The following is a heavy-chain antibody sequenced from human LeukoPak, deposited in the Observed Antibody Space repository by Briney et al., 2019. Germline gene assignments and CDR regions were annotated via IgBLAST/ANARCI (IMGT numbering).Heavy chain of an antibody. J-gene: IGHJ5*02. CDR2: INHSGST. CDR1: GGSFSGYY. Sequence: SETLSLTCAVYGGSFSGYYWSWIRQPPGKGLEWIGEINHSGSTNYNPSLKSRVTISVDTSKNQFSLKLSSVTAADTAVYYCARGDGYSYGRVRQRTKFDPWGQGTLVTVSS. CDR3: ARGDGYSYGRVRQRTKFDP. V-gene: IGHV4-34*01. D-gene: IGHD5-18*01.